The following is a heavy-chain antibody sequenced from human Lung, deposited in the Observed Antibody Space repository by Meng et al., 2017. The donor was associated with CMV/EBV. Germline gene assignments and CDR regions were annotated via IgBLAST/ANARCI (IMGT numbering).Heavy chain of an antibody. V-gene: IGHV4-38-2*02. Sequence: SEPLSLXCTVSGYSISSGYYWGWIRQPPGKGLEWIGSIYHSGSTYYNPSLKSRVTISVDTSKNQFSLKLTSVTAADTAVYYCARDGRYCTNGVCSYDAFDIWGQGXMVTVSS. CDR2: IYHSGST. CDR3: ARDGRYCTNGVCSYDAFDI. CDR1: GYSISSGYY. D-gene: IGHD2-8*01. J-gene: IGHJ3*02.